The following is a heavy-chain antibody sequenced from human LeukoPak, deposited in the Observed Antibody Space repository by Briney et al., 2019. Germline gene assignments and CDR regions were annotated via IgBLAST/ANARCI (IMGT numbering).Heavy chain of an antibody. CDR1: GFTFSGYY. Sequence: GGSLRLSCAASGFTFSGYYMSWIRQAPGKGLEWVSYISSSGSTIYYADSVKGRFTISRDNAKNSLYLQMNSLRAEDTAVYYCARDLVKQQLVRGYYYGMDVWGQGTTVTVSS. D-gene: IGHD6-13*01. CDR2: ISSSGSTI. CDR3: ARDLVKQQLVRGYYYGMDV. V-gene: IGHV3-11*01. J-gene: IGHJ6*02.